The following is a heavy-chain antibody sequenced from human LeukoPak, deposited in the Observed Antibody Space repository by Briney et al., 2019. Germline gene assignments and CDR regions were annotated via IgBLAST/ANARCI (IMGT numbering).Heavy chain of an antibody. D-gene: IGHD2-2*01. CDR1: GGSISSYY. J-gene: IGHJ3*02. V-gene: IGHV4-59*08. CDR3: ARLGSTCDI. Sequence: SETLSLTCTVSGGSISSYYWTWIRQPPGKGLEWIGYIFYSGGSNYNPSLKSRVTISVDTSKNHFSLKLSSVTAADTAVYNCARLGSTCDIWGQGTMVTVSS. CDR2: IFYSGGS.